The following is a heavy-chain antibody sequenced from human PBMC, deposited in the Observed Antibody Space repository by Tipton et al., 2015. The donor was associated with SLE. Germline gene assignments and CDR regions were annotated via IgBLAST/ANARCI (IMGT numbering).Heavy chain of an antibody. CDR3: ARAGILTGYYPYFDY. Sequence: TLSLTCAVYGGSFSGYYWSWIRQPPGKGLEWIGEINHSGSTNNNPSLKGRVTISLDTSKNQFSLKLTSVTAADTAVFYCARAGILTGYYPYFDYWGQGTLVTVSS. V-gene: IGHV4-34*01. CDR2: INHSGST. D-gene: IGHD3-9*01. CDR1: GGSFSGYY. J-gene: IGHJ4*02.